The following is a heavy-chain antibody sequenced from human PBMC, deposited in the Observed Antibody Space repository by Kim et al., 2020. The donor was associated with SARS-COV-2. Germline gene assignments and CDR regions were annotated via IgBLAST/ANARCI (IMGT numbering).Heavy chain of an antibody. CDR2: TLNKGTS. Sequence: SETLSLTCNVTGGSINKYFWTWIRQPPGKGLECVAHTLNKGTSNYNPSLKSRVTMSLDRSRNQISLMLSSVTAADTAVYYCAGTAHEQDYGDYGFVTWGR. D-gene: IGHD4-17*01. CDR3: AGTAHEQDYGDYGFVT. CDR1: GGSINKYF. V-gene: IGHV4-4*08. J-gene: IGHJ2*01.